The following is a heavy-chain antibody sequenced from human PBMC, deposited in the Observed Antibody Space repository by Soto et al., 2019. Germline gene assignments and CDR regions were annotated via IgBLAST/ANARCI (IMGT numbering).Heavy chain of an antibody. CDR1: GFSLSTSGVG. CDR3: AHNLGLYCSFGSCYANWFDP. Sequence: GSGPTLVNPTQTLTLTCTFSGFSLSTSGVGVGWIRQPPGKALEWLALIYWDDDKTYSPSLKSRLTITKDTSKNQVVLIMTNMDPVDTATYFCAHNLGLYCSFGSCYANWFDPWGQGTLVTVSS. V-gene: IGHV2-5*02. D-gene: IGHD2-15*01. CDR2: IYWDDDK. J-gene: IGHJ5*02.